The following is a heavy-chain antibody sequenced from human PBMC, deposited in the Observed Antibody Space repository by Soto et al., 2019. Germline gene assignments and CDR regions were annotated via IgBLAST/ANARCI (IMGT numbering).Heavy chain of an antibody. CDR1: GFTFTTYG. D-gene: IGHD2-2*01. V-gene: IGHV1-18*04. CDR3: ARAARYCRTTSCFASFYWVDP. J-gene: IGHJ5*02. CDR2: ISGFNGNT. Sequence: QVQLVQTGDEVKKPGASVKVSCKALGFTFTTYGFSWVRQAPGQGLEWKGWISGFNGNTNYARECQGRVTMTRDRPTSTVYVELRSLTSDDTAMYYCARAARYCRTTSCFASFYWVDPWGQGTLVSVSS.